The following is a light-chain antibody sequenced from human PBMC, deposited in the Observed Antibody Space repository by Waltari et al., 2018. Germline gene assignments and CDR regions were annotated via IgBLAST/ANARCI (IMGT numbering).Light chain of an antibody. CDR3: SSYTATDTYV. V-gene: IGLV2-11*01. CDR2: DVS. J-gene: IGLJ1*01. Sequence: WYQHPPGKAPKLIISDVSKRPSGVPARFSGSVSGYTASLTISGLQAEDEADYYCSSYTATDTYVFGSGTTVIVL.